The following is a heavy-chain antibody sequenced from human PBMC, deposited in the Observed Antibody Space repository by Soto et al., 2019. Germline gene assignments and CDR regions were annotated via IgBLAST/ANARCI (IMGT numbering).Heavy chain of an antibody. CDR3: AGGGVRGVITRTRDYYGMDV. J-gene: IGHJ6*02. CDR2: IYPGDSDT. Sequence: EVQLVQSGAEVKKPGESLKISCKGSGYSFTSYWIGWVRQMPGKGLEWMGIIYPGDSDTRYSPSFQGQVTISADKSICTXYXQWSSLKASDTAMYYCAGGGVRGVITRTRDYYGMDVWGQGTTVTVSS. CDR1: GYSFTSYW. V-gene: IGHV5-51*01. D-gene: IGHD3-10*01.